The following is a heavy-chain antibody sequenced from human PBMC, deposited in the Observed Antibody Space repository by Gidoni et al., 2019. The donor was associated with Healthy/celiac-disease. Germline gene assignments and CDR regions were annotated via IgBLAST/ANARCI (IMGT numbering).Heavy chain of an antibody. Sequence: EVQLLESGGGLVQPGGSLRLSCAASGLPFSSYAMSWVRQAPGKGLEWVSAISGSGGSTYYADSVKGRFTISRDNSKNTLYLQMNSLRAEDTAVYYCAKVYGSGYYYGMDVWGQGTTVTVSS. CDR2: ISGSGGST. CDR3: AKVYGSGYYYGMDV. CDR1: GLPFSSYA. V-gene: IGHV3-23*01. J-gene: IGHJ6*02. D-gene: IGHD3-10*01.